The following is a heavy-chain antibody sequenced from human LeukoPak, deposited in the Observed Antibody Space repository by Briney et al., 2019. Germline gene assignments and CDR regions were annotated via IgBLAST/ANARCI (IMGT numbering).Heavy chain of an antibody. CDR3: ARDYKISLLLDAFDI. Sequence: GGSLRLSCAASGFTFDDYSMSWVRQAPGKGLEWVSGINWNGVSTGYVDSVKGRFTISRDNAKNSVYLQMNSLRAEDTALYYCARDYKISLLLDAFDIWGQGTMVTVSS. CDR2: INWNGVST. D-gene: IGHD1-1*01. J-gene: IGHJ3*02. V-gene: IGHV3-20*04. CDR1: GFTFDDYS.